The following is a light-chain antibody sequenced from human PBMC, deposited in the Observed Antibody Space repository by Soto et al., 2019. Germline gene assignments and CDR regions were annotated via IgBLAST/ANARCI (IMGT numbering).Light chain of an antibody. Sequence: QSVLTQPPSVSGAPGQRVTISCTGSRSNIGAGYDVHWYQQLPGTAPKLLIYGNSNRASGVPDRFSGSKSGTSASLAITGLQAEDEADYYCQSYDSSLSGWVFGGGTKLTVL. CDR3: QSYDSSLSGWV. CDR2: GNS. V-gene: IGLV1-40*01. CDR1: RSNIGAGYD. J-gene: IGLJ3*02.